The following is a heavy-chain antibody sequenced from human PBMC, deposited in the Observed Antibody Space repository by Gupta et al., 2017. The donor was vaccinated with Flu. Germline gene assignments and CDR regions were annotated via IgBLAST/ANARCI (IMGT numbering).Heavy chain of an antibody. V-gene: IGHV3-15*01. D-gene: IGHD5-12*01. CDR3: TTDNTFYDSAPFFDN. Sequence: EGQLVESGGGLVKPGGSLRLSCAASGFTFSNAWMSWVRPLPGKGLEWVGRIRSKFDGGTTDYAAPVKGRFTVSRDDSKKTLFLQMNSLKSEDTAVYFCTTDNTFYDSAPFFDNWGQGTLVTVSS. CDR2: IRSKFDGGTT. CDR1: GFTFSNAW. J-gene: IGHJ4*02.